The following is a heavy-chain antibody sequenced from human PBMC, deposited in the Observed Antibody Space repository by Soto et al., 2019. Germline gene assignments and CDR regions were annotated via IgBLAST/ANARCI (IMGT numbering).Heavy chain of an antibody. J-gene: IGHJ4*02. CDR2: ISWDGGST. CDR3: APGPPLWGSLRVPG. D-gene: IGHD3-16*01. Sequence: GGSLRLSCAASGFTFDDYSMHWVRQAPGKGLEWVSLISWDGGSTYYADSVKGRFTISRDNSKNSLYLQMNSLRAEDTAVYYCAPGPPLWGSLRVPGWGQGTQVTVSS. CDR1: GFTFDDYS. V-gene: IGHV3-43*01.